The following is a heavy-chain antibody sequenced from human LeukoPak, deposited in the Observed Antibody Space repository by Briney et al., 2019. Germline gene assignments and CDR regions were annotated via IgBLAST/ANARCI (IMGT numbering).Heavy chain of an antibody. CDR3: ARDWGLDSSSWPHGTSYYYYMDV. CDR1: GGSISSGSYY. J-gene: IGHJ6*03. V-gene: IGHV4-61*02. Sequence: PSETLSLTCTVSGGSISSGSYYWSWIRQPAGKGLEWIGRIYTSGSTNYNPSLKSRVTMSVDTSKNQFSLKLSSVTAADTAVYYCARDWGLDSSSWPHGTSYYYYMDVWGKGTTVTVSS. CDR2: IYTSGST. D-gene: IGHD6-13*01.